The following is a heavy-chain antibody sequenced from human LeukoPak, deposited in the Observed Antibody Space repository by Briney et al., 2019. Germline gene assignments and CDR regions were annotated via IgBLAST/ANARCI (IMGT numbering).Heavy chain of an antibody. CDR3: AKATFSGFLEWLPGY. J-gene: IGHJ4*02. Sequence: PGGSLRLSCAASGFTFSSQSMNWVRQAPGKGLEWVSSITSSSSYIYCADSVKGRFTISRDNAKNSLYLQMNSLRAEDTAVYYCAKATFSGFLEWLPGYWGQGTLVTVSS. CDR2: ITSSSSYI. CDR1: GFTFSSQS. V-gene: IGHV3-21*04. D-gene: IGHD3-3*01.